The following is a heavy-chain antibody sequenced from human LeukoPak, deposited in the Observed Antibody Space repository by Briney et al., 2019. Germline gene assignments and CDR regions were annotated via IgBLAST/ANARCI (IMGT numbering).Heavy chain of an antibody. D-gene: IGHD5-18*01. CDR2: ISSSGSTT. Sequence: PGGSLRLSCAVFGFTVSSNYMNWVRQAPGRGLEWVSYISSSGSTTYYADSVKGRFTISRDNAKNSLYLQMNSLRAEDTAVYYCARDGYSYGYWGQGTLVTVSS. J-gene: IGHJ4*02. CDR3: ARDGYSYGY. CDR1: GFTVSSNY. V-gene: IGHV3-11*04.